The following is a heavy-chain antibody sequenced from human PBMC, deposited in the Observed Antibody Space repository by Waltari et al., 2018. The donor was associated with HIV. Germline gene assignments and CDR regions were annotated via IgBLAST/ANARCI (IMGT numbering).Heavy chain of an antibody. CDR2: FYHSGNT. CDR3: ARGDGVRDGYNLVDY. Sequence: HVQLQESGPGLVKPSETLSLTCAVSGFSISSDFYWGWIRQPPGKGLEWIGSFYHSGNTYYNPSLKSRVTISVDTSNNQFSLKLTSMTAADTAVYYCARGDGVRDGYNLVDYWGQGTLVTVSS. D-gene: IGHD5-12*01. V-gene: IGHV4-38-2*01. CDR1: GFSISSDFY. J-gene: IGHJ4*02.